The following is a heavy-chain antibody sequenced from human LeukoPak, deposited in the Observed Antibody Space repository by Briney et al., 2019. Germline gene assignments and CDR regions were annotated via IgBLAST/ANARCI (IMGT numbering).Heavy chain of an antibody. D-gene: IGHD3-10*02. CDR1: GLTFSSYS. CDR2: ISGSGGST. CDR3: AKDSMFQPVSNFDY. V-gene: IGHV3-23*01. Sequence: RGSLRLSCEASGLTFSSYSMSWVRQAPGKGLEWVSAISGSGGSTYYADSVKGRFTISRDNSKNTLYLQMNSLRAEDTAVYYCAKDSMFQPVSNFDYWGQGTLVTVSS. J-gene: IGHJ4*02.